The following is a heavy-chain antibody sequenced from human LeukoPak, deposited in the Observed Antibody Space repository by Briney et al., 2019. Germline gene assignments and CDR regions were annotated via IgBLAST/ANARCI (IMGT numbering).Heavy chain of an antibody. Sequence: SETLSLTCTVSGGSISSYYWTWIRQSAGKELEWIGRNSSSGTTNYNPSLKSRVTMSVDTSKNQFSLKQTSVTAADTAVYYCAKEGRCSTSGYWGQGILVTVSS. J-gene: IGHJ4*02. V-gene: IGHV4-4*07. CDR2: NSSSGTT. D-gene: IGHD6-13*01. CDR1: GGSISSYY. CDR3: AKEGRCSTSGY.